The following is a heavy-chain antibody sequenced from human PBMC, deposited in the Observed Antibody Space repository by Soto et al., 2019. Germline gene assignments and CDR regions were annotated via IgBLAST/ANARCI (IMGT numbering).Heavy chain of an antibody. CDR1: GFTFSSNG. CDR2: IWYDGSNE. V-gene: IGHV3-33*01. CDR3: VRDRGSSWFGPIDY. D-gene: IGHD6-13*01. J-gene: IGHJ4*02. Sequence: QVQLVESGGGVVQPGRSPRLSCAASGFTFSSNGMHWVRQAPGKGLEWVAVIWYDGSNEYYADSVKGRFTISRDNSKNTLYLQMNSLRAEDTAVYYCVRDRGSSWFGPIDYWGQGTLVTVSS.